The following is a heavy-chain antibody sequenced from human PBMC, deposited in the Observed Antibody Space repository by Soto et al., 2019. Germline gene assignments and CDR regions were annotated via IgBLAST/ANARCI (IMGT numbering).Heavy chain of an antibody. CDR2: INQSGNT. Sequence: QEPLHQWGGGLLKPSETLSLTCAVYGGSFRGYYWNWVRQSPGKGLEWIGEINQSGNTNYNPSLAGRFTLSVDSSKRQFSMTVNSVTAADTAVYFCARGRGKGYKFWAAFNDEVGGSMDVWGKGATVIVSS. V-gene: IGHV4-34*01. J-gene: IGHJ6*03. CDR1: GGSFRGYY. D-gene: IGHD3-16*01. CDR3: ARGRGKGYKFWAAFNDEVGGSMDV.